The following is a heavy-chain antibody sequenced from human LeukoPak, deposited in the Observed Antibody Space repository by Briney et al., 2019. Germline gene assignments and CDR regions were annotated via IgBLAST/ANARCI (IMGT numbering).Heavy chain of an antibody. CDR2: IIPIFGTA. Sequence: GASVKVSCKASGYTFTGYYMHWVRQAPGQGLEWMGGIIPIFGTANYAQKFQGRVTITADESTSTAYMELSSLRSEDTAVYYCARDSPAAMGDVWGKGTTVTVSS. D-gene: IGHD2-2*01. CDR3: ARDSPAAMGDV. J-gene: IGHJ6*04. CDR1: GYTFTGYY. V-gene: IGHV1-69*13.